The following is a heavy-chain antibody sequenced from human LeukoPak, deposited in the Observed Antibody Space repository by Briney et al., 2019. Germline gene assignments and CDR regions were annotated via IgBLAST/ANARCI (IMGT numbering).Heavy chain of an antibody. D-gene: IGHD6-19*01. CDR1: AFTFSSYA. CDR3: AKDRGVYSSGWYGTYYFDY. J-gene: IGHJ4*02. V-gene: IGHV3-23*01. Sequence: GGSLRLSCAASAFTFSSYAVNWVRQAPGKGLEWVSGISGSGGNTYYADSVKGRFTISRDNSKNTPYLQMNSLRAEDTAVYYCAKDRGVYSSGWYGTYYFDYWGQGTLVTVSS. CDR2: ISGSGGNT.